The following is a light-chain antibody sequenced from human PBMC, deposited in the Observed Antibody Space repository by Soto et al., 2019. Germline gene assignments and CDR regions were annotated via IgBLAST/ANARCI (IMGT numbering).Light chain of an antibody. CDR3: QQRTTWPT. Sequence: EIVLTQSPATLSLSPGDTATLSCRASQTVTSSLAWFQQRPGQAPRLLIYDVSRRAPAIPARFSGSGSGTAFTLTISSLEPEDFAIYYCQQRTTWPTFGGGTKVEIK. V-gene: IGKV3-11*01. CDR2: DVS. CDR1: QTVTSS. J-gene: IGKJ4*01.